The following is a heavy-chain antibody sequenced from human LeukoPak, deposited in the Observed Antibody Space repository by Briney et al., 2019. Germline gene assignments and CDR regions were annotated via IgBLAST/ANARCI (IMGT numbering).Heavy chain of an antibody. CDR2: GSTSGST. CDR3: ARDSYVGSRNYYIDY. CDR1: GASFSSYY. Sequence: SETLSLTCTVSGASFSSYYWSWIRQAAGKGLEWIGRGSTSGSTNYNPSLKSRVTMSVETSKNQFYLKLSSVTAADTAVYYCARDSYVGSRNYYIDYWGQGTLVTVSS. J-gene: IGHJ4*02. V-gene: IGHV4-4*07. D-gene: IGHD3-10*01.